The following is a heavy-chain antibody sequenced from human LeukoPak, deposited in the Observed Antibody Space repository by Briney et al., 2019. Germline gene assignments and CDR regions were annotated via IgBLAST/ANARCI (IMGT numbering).Heavy chain of an antibody. CDR2: ISSSSSYI. V-gene: IGHV3-21*01. CDR3: AREATGIVGAIDY. Sequence: GGSLRLSCAASGFTFSSYSMNWVRQAPGKGLEWVSSISSSSSYIYYADSVKGRFTISRDNAKNSLYLQMNSLRAEDTAVYCCAREATGIVGAIDYWGQGTLVTVSS. D-gene: IGHD1-26*01. CDR1: GFTFSSYS. J-gene: IGHJ4*02.